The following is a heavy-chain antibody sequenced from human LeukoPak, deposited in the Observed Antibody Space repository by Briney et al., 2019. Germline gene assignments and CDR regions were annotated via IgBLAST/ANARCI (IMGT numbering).Heavy chain of an antibody. V-gene: IGHV3-23*01. CDR3: AKGSIFGVVRNKFDS. CDR1: GFTFSSSG. D-gene: IGHD3-3*01. J-gene: IGHJ4*02. Sequence: PGGSLRLSCAASGFTFSSSGMHWVRQAPGKGLEWVSIISGSGDDTYYADSVKGRFTISRDNSKNTLYLQMNNLRAEDTAVYYCAKGSIFGVVRNKFDSWGQGTLVTVSS. CDR2: ISGSGDDT.